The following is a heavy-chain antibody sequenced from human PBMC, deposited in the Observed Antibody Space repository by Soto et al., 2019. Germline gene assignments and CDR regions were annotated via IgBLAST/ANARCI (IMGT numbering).Heavy chain of an antibody. CDR2: IYWNDDK. J-gene: IGHJ5*02. D-gene: IGHD6-19*01. CDR3: AKSGSSGWYGWFDP. CDR1: GFSLRTSGVG. V-gene: IGHV2-5*01. Sequence: SGPTLVNPTQTLTLTCIFSGFSLRTSGVGVGWIRQPPGRALEWLGFIYWNDDKRYSPSLKSRLTITKDTSKNQVVLTMTNMDPVDTATYYCAKSGSSGWYGWFDPWGQGTLVTVSS.